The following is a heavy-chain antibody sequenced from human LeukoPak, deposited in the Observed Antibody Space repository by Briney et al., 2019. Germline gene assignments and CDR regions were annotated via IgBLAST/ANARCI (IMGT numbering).Heavy chain of an antibody. D-gene: IGHD3-10*01. CDR3: ARDGEYGTGSYYRGCFDY. J-gene: IGHJ4*02. CDR2: IHPRSGET. V-gene: IGHV1-2*02. Sequence: ASVKVSCQASRYSYTEFYLHWLRQAPGQGLAGMGWIHPRSGETNYAYKFRGRVTMTRDTSISTTYMDLGSLGSDDTAVYYCARDGEYGTGSYYRGCFDYWGQGTLVTVSS. CDR1: RYSYTEFY.